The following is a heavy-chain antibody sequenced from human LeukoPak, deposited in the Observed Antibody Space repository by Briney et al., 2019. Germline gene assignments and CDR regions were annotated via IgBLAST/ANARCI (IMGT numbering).Heavy chain of an antibody. CDR2: INTNGGGT. CDR3: ASLYGDYVSSDY. CDR1: GYTFTDYY. V-gene: IGHV1-2*02. D-gene: IGHD4-17*01. J-gene: IGHJ4*02. Sequence: ASVTVSCTASGYTFTDYYMHWVRQAPGQGVEWMGWINTNGGGTNYAQTFQGRVTITRDTSISTAYMELSRLRSDDTAVYYCASLYGDYVSSDYWGQGTLVSVSS.